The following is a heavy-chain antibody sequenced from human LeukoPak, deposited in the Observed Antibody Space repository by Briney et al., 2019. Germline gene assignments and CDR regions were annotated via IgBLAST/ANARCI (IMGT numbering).Heavy chain of an antibody. CDR2: IKHSGST. V-gene: IGHV4-34*01. Sequence: SGTLSLTCAVYGGSLCGYYWCWIRPPPGKGLGWIGEIKHSGSTNYNPSLKIPVTISVDTSTNQFSLKLSSVTAADTSVYYCRRDSSWVAFDIWGQGTMVTVSS. D-gene: IGHD6-13*01. CDR1: GGSLCGYY. J-gene: IGHJ3*02. CDR3: RRDSSWVAFDI.